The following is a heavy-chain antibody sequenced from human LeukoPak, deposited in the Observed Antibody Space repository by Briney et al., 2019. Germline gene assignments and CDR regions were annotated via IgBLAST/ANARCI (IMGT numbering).Heavy chain of an antibody. CDR3: ARDRRVTIFGVVTHRWFDP. Sequence: KASETLSLTCTVSGGSISSGAYYWSWIRQLPGKGLEWIGYIYNSGSTDYNPSLKSRLTISVDTSKNQFSLKLSSVTAADTAVYYCARDRRVTIFGVVTHRWFDPWGQGTLVTVSS. V-gene: IGHV4-31*03. CDR2: IYNSGST. CDR1: GGSISSGAYY. D-gene: IGHD3-3*01. J-gene: IGHJ5*02.